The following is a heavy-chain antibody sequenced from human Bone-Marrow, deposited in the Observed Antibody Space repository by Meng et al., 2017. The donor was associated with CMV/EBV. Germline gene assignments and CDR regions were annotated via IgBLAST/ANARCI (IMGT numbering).Heavy chain of an antibody. Sequence: GGSLRLSCAASGFTFSSYSMNWVRQAPGKGLEWVSSISSSSSYIYYADSVKGRFTISRDNAKNSLYLQMNSLRAEDTAVYYCARGPLPYYYYGMDVCGQGTTVAVSS. J-gene: IGHJ6*02. CDR2: ISSSSSYI. D-gene: IGHD3-16*02. CDR1: GFTFSSYS. CDR3: ARGPLPYYYYGMDV. V-gene: IGHV3-21*01.